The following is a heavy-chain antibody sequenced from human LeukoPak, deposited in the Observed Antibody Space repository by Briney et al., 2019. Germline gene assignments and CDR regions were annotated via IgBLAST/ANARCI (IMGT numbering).Heavy chain of an antibody. Sequence: GRSLRLSCAASGFTFSSYGMHWVRQAPGKGLEWVAVIWYDGSNKYYADSVKGRFTISRDNSKNTLYLQMNSLRAEDTAVYYCARTPTWHNYGMDVWGQGTTVTVSS. CDR3: ARTPTWHNYGMDV. CDR2: IWYDGSNK. V-gene: IGHV3-33*01. CDR1: GFTFSSYG. J-gene: IGHJ6*02. D-gene: IGHD2-21*01.